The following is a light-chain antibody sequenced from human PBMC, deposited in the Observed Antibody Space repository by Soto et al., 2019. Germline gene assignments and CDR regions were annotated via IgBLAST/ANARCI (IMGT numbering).Light chain of an antibody. CDR3: QQYNSYSPGKT. CDR2: KAS. Sequence: DIQMTQSPSTLSASVGDRVTITCRASQTIINWLAWYQQKPGKAPKLLIYKASSLESEVPSRFSGSGSETEFTLTISSLQPDDFATYYCQQYNSYSPGKTFGQGTKVDIK. V-gene: IGKV1-5*03. J-gene: IGKJ1*01. CDR1: QTIINW.